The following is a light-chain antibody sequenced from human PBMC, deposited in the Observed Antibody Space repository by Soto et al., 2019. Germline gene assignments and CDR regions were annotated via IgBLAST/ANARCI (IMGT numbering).Light chain of an antibody. CDR2: AAY. CDR3: QQSYSTPAYT. J-gene: IGKJ2*01. Sequence: DIQMTQSPSSLSTSVGDRVTITCRASQYINNYLNWYQQKPGKAPKLLIFAAYNLQSGVPSRFSGSGSETDFTLTISSLQPEDFATYYCQQSYSTPAYTFGQGTKLDMK. CDR1: QYINNY. V-gene: IGKV1-39*01.